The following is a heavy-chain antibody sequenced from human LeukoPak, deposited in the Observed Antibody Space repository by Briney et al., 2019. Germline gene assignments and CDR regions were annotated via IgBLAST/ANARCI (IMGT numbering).Heavy chain of an antibody. D-gene: IGHD6-13*01. J-gene: IGHJ4*02. Sequence: PSETLSLTCTVSGGSISSYYWTWIRQPPGKGLEWIGYIYDSGTTNYNPSLKSRVTISEDTSKNQFSLKLSSVTAADTAVYYCARGGSRYSSSWYGAYWGQGTLVTVSS. CDR2: IYDSGTT. CDR1: GGSISSYY. V-gene: IGHV4-59*08. CDR3: ARGGSRYSSSWYGAY.